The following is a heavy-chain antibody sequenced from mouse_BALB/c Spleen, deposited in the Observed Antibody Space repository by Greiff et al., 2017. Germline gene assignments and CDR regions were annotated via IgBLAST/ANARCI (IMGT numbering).Heavy chain of an antibody. V-gene: IGHV1S56*01. Sequence: QVQLQQSGPELVKPGASVRISCKASGYTFTSYYIHWVKQRPGQGLEWIGWIYPGNVNTKYNEKFKGKATLTVDKSSSTAYMQLSSPTSEDSAVYYCARYYYDYDEAMDYWGQGTSVTVSS. D-gene: IGHD2-4*01. CDR1: GYTFTSYY. CDR3: ARYYYDYDEAMDY. J-gene: IGHJ4*01. CDR2: IYPGNVNT.